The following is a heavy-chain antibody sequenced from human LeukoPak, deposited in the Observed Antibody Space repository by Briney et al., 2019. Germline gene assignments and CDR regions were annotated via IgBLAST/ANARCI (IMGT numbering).Heavy chain of an antibody. Sequence: SEALSLTCTVSGGSISSYYWSWIRQPPGKGLEWIGYIYYSGSTNYNPSLKSRVTISVDTSKNQFSLKLSSVTAADTAVYYCARSPLLVWFGELFPFDYWGQGTLVTVSS. CDR2: IYYSGST. CDR1: GGSISSYY. J-gene: IGHJ4*02. D-gene: IGHD3-10*01. CDR3: ARSPLLVWFGELFPFDY. V-gene: IGHV4-59*12.